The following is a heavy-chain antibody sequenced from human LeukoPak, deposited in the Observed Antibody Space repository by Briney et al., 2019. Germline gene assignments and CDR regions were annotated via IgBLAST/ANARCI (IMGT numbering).Heavy chain of an antibody. D-gene: IGHD3-10*01. CDR1: GFTFSSYS. J-gene: IGHJ4*02. CDR3: AREGSGTYYFDY. CDR2: ISSGSSYI. V-gene: IGHV3-21*01. Sequence: GGSLRLSCAASGFTFSSYSMNWVRQAPGKGLEWVSSISSGSSYIYYADSVKGRFTISRDNAKNSLYLQMNSLRAEDTAVYYCAREGSGTYYFDYWGQGTLVTVSS.